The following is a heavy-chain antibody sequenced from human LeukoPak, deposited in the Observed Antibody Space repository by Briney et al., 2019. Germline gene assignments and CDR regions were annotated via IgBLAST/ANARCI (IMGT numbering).Heavy chain of an antibody. Sequence: GRSLRLSCAASGFTFSSYGMHWVRQAPGKGLEWVAVIWYDGSNKYYADSVKGRFTISRDNSKNTLYLQMNSLRAEDTAVYYCARDRVPAAAVLDYWGQGTLVTVSS. J-gene: IGHJ4*02. CDR3: ARDRVPAAAVLDY. D-gene: IGHD6-13*01. CDR1: GFTFSSYG. CDR2: IWYDGSNK. V-gene: IGHV3-33*01.